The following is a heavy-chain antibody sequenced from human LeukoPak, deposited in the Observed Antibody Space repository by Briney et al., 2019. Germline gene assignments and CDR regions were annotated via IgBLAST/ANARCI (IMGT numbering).Heavy chain of an antibody. CDR2: IWYDGSNK. CDR3: ARDPTASLEQWLVSFDY. Sequence: GGSLRLSCAASGFTFSSYGMHWVGQAPGKGLEWVAVIWYDGSNKYYADYVKGRFTISRDNSKNTLYLQMNSLRAEDTAVYYCARDPTASLEQWLVSFDYWGQGTLATVSS. J-gene: IGHJ4*02. V-gene: IGHV3-33*01. D-gene: IGHD6-19*01. CDR1: GFTFSSYG.